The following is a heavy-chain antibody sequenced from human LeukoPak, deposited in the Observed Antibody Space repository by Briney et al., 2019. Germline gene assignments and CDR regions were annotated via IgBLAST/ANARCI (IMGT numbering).Heavy chain of an antibody. V-gene: IGHV3-7*01. CDR1: GFTFSSYW. CDR2: IKADGGEK. J-gene: IGHJ4*02. CDR3: ARGGAARPDF. Sequence: GGSLRLSCAASGFTFSSYWMSWVRQAAGKGLEWVAKIKADGGEKDHVASVKGRFTISRDNAKNSLYLQMNSLRVEDTAVYYCARGGAARPDFWGQGTLVTVSS. D-gene: IGHD6-6*01.